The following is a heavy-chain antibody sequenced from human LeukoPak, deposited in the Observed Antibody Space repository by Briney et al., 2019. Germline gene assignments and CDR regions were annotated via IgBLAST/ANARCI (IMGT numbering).Heavy chain of an antibody. V-gene: IGHV3-23*01. Sequence: GGSLRLSCAVSGISLSNYGMSWVRQAPGKGLEWVAGISGSGGSTNYADSVKGRFTIYRDNPKNTLYLQMNRLSAENRAVFFCANRGVVFGVILVGFHKEAYYFASGGRGPLAPVSS. CDR1: GISLSNYG. D-gene: IGHD3-10*02. CDR3: ANRGVVFGVILVGFHKEAYYFAS. J-gene: IGHJ4*02. CDR2: ISGSGGST.